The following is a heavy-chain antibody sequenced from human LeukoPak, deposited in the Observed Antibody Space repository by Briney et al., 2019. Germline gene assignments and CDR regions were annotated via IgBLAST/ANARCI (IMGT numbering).Heavy chain of an antibody. J-gene: IGHJ4*02. CDR1: GFTVSSNY. CDR3: ARGPGRYSGYDTYFDY. D-gene: IGHD5-12*01. V-gene: IGHV3-53*01. CDR2: IYSGGTT. Sequence: GGSLRLSCAASGFTVSSNYMSWVRQAPGKWLEWVSVIYSGGTTYYADSVKGRFTMSRDNSKNTLYLQMNSLRGEDTAVYYCARGPGRYSGYDTYFDYWGQGTLVTVSS.